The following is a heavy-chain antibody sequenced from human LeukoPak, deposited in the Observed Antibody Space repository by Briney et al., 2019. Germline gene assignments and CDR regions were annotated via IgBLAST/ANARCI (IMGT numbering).Heavy chain of an antibody. Sequence: PSETLSLTCAVSGGSMSSTKWWNWVRQPPGKGLEWIGEIYHSGSTNYNPSLKSRITISVDKSKNQVSLNLSSVTAAGTAVYYCATSTVMNHYCFDYWAQGTLVTVSS. CDR2: IYHSGST. CDR3: ATSTVMNHYCFDY. CDR1: GGSMSSTKW. V-gene: IGHV4-4*02. J-gene: IGHJ4*02. D-gene: IGHD1-14*01.